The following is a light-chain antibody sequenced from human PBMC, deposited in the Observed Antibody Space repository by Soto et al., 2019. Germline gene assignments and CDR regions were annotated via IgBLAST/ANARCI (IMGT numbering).Light chain of an antibody. CDR1: SSDVGGYNF. J-gene: IGLJ1*01. Sequence: QSVLTQPASMSGSPGQSITISCTGTSSDVGGYNFVSWYQQHPGKAPKLMIYHVTNRPSGVSSRFSGSKSGNTASLTISGLQAKHQADYYCSSYTSNITPYVFGPGTKVTVL. CDR2: HVT. V-gene: IGLV2-14*01. CDR3: SSYTSNITPYV.